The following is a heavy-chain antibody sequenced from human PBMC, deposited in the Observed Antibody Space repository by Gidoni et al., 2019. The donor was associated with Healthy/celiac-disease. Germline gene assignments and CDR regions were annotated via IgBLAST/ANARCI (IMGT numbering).Heavy chain of an antibody. CDR1: GYTFTSYD. Sequence: QVQLVQSGAEVKKPGASVKVSCKASGYTFTSYDINWVRQATGQGLEWMGWMNPNSGNTGYAQKFQGRGTMTRNTSISTAYMELSSLRSEDTAVYYCARTNLGYCSGGSCYWSPYYYYYYYMDVWGKGTTVTVSS. J-gene: IGHJ6*03. CDR3: ARTNLGYCSGGSCYWSPYYYYYYYMDV. D-gene: IGHD2-15*01. V-gene: IGHV1-8*01. CDR2: MNPNSGNT.